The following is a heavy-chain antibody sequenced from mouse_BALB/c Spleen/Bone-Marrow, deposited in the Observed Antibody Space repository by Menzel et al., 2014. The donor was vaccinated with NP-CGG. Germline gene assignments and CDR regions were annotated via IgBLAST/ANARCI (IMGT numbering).Heavy chain of an antibody. D-gene: IGHD1-1*01. J-gene: IGHJ2*01. Sequence: VQLQQSGTVLARPGASVKMSCKASGYSFTSYWMYWIKQRPGQGLEWIGAIYPGNSGTSYNQNFKGKAKLTAVTSASTAYMELSSLTNEDSAVYYCTRSITTAVEFDYWGQGTNLTVSS. V-gene: IGHV1-5*01. CDR2: IYPGNSGT. CDR1: GYSFTSYW. CDR3: TRSITTAVEFDY.